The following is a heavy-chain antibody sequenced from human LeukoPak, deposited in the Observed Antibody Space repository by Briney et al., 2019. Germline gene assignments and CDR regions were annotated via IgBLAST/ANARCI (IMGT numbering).Heavy chain of an antibody. CDR3: AKGGRGPNTPLMYY. CDR1: GDSINTYY. J-gene: IGHJ4*02. D-gene: IGHD2-2*02. CDR2: IHHSGAT. V-gene: IGHV4-4*07. Sequence: SETLSLTCTVSGDSINTYYWDWIRQPAGKGLEWIGRIHHSGATNYNPSLESRVTMSVDTSKNQFSLMLTSVTAADTAVYYCAKGGRGPNTPLMYYWGQGTLVTVSS.